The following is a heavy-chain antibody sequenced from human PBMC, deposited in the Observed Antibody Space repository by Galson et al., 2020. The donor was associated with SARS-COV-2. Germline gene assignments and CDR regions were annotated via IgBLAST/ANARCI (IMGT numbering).Heavy chain of an antibody. J-gene: IGHJ4*02. CDR2: GYISGTT. D-gene: IGHD3-10*01. Sequence: SETLSLTCTVSGGSFSSGSYFWSWIRQPAGKGLEWIGRGYISGTTNYNPSLKSRVTISVDTSKNQFSLNLSSATAADTAVYYCARGRYQFGDFIPLDYWGQGILVTVSS. V-gene: IGHV4-61*02. CDR1: GGSFSSGSYF. CDR3: ARGRYQFGDFIPLDY.